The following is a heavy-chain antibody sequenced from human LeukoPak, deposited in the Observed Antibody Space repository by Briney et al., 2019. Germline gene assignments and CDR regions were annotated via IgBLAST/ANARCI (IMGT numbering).Heavy chain of an antibody. V-gene: IGHV3-11*01. D-gene: IGHD2-15*01. CDR3: ASVVVVAATQGDY. CDR1: GFTFSDYY. J-gene: IGHJ4*02. CDR2: ISSSGSTM. Sequence: GGSLRLSCAASGFTFSDYYMSWIRQAPGKGLEWVSYISSSGSTMYYADSVKGRFTISRDNAKNSLYLQMNSLRAEDTAVYYCASVVVVAATQGDYWGQGTLVTVSS.